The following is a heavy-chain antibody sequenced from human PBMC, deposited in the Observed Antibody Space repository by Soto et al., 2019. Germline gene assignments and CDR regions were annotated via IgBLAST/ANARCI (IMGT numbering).Heavy chain of an antibody. CDR3: ARESGYGSARVHTDHYYYYYGMDV. CDR2: IWYDGSNK. J-gene: IGHJ6*02. D-gene: IGHD3-10*01. Sequence: GGSLRLSCAASGFTFSSYGMHWVRQAPGKGLEWVAVIWYDGSNKYYADPVKGRFTISRDNSKNTLYLQMNSLRAEDTAVYYCARESGYGSARVHTDHYYYYYGMDVWGQGTTVTVSS. V-gene: IGHV3-33*01. CDR1: GFTFSSYG.